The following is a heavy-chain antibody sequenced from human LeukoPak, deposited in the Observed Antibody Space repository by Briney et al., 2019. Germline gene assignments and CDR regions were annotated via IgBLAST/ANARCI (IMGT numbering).Heavy chain of an antibody. Sequence: PGGSLRLSCAASGFTFSSYSMNWVRQAPGKGLEWVSSTGSSSSYIYYAESAKGRFTISRDNSKNTLYLQMNSLRAEDTAVYYCAKEGIVVVPAAPDYWGQGTLVTVSS. CDR2: TGSSSSYI. D-gene: IGHD2-2*01. CDR1: GFTFSSYS. CDR3: AKEGIVVVPAAPDY. J-gene: IGHJ4*02. V-gene: IGHV3-21*01.